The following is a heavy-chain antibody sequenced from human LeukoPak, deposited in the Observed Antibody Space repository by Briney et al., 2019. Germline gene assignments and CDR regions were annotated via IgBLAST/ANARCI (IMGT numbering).Heavy chain of an antibody. J-gene: IGHJ4*02. V-gene: IGHV4-34*01. CDR1: GGSFSGYY. Sequence: KSSETLSLTCAVYGGSFSGYYWSWIRQPPGKGLEWIGEINHSGSTNYNPSLKSRVTISVDTSKNQFSLKLSSVTAADTAVYYCARIGYSYGPQYYFDYWGQGTLVTVSS. CDR3: ARIGYSYGPQYYFDY. D-gene: IGHD5-18*01. CDR2: INHSGST.